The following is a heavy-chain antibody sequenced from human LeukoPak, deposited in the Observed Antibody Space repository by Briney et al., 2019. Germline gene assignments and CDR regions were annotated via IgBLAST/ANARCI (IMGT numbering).Heavy chain of an antibody. CDR3: ARDLQLTHYYYYMDV. CDR2: IYTSGST. D-gene: IGHD5-18*01. V-gene: IGHV4-39*07. J-gene: IGHJ6*03. CDR1: GGSISSSSYY. Sequence: SETLSLTCTVSGGSISSSSYYWGWIRQPPGKGLEWIGRIYTSGSTNYNPSLKSRVTMSVDTSKNQFSLKLSSVTAADTAVYYCARDLQLTHYYYYMDVWGKGTTVTVSS.